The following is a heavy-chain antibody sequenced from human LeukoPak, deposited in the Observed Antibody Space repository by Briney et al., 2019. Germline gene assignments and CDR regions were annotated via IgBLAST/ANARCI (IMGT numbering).Heavy chain of an antibody. CDR1: GYSISSGYY. V-gene: IGHV4-38-2*02. CDR2: IYHSGST. D-gene: IGHD4-17*01. CDR3: ARQDYGYYFDY. J-gene: IGHJ4*02. Sequence: PSETLSLTCTVSGYSISSGYYWGWIRQPPGKGLEWIGSIYHSGSTYYNPSLKSRVTISVDTSKNQFSLKLSSVTAADTAVYYCARQDYGYYFDYWGQGTLVTVSS.